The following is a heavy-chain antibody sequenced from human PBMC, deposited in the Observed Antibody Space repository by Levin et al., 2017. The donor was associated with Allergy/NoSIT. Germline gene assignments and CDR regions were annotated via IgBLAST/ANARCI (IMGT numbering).Heavy chain of an antibody. V-gene: IGHV3-15*01. CDR2: IKSKTDGGTT. CDR1: GFTFSNAW. CDR3: TTDLQAYYDILTGYLPFDY. D-gene: IGHD3-9*01. J-gene: IGHJ4*02. Sequence: GESLKISCAASGFTFSNAWMSWVRQAPGKGLEWVGRIKSKTDGGTTDYAAPVKGRFTISRDDSKNTLYLQMNSLKTEDTAVYYCTTDLQAYYDILTGYLPFDYWGQGTLVTVSS.